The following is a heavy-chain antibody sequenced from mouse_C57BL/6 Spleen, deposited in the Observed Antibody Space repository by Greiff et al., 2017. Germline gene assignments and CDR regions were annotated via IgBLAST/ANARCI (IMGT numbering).Heavy chain of an antibody. J-gene: IGHJ2*01. CDR2: INPNNGGT. CDR3: AGDYDERDY. V-gene: IGHV1-26*01. CDR1: GYTFTDYY. Sequence: EVQLQQSGPELVKPGASVKISCKASGYTFTDYYMNWVKQSHGKSLEWIGDINPNNGGTSYNQKCKGKATLTVDKSSSTAYMELRSLTSEDSAVYYCAGDYDERDYWGQGTTLTVSS. D-gene: IGHD2-4*01.